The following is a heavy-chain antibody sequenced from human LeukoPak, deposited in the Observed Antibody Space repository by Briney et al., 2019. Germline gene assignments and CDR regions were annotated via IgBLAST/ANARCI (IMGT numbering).Heavy chain of an antibody. J-gene: IGHJ6*03. D-gene: IGHD2-21*02. CDR3: ARGVWWAAIPTYYYYYYMDV. V-gene: IGHV1-18*01. Sequence: ASVKVSCKASGYTFTSYGISWVRQAPGQGLEWMGWISAYNGNTNYAQKLQGRVTMTTDTSTSTAYMELRSLRSDDTAVYYCARGVWWAAIPTYYYYYYMDVWGKGTTVTVSS. CDR2: ISAYNGNT. CDR1: GYTFTSYG.